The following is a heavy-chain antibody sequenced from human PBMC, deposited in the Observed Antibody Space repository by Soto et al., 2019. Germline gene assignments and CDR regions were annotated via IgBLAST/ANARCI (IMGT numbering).Heavy chain of an antibody. CDR1: GGTFSSYA. CDR3: ARIPLPSWYATYYYVMDV. V-gene: IGHV1-69*13. D-gene: IGHD2-8*01. Sequence: ASVKVSCKASGGTFSSYAISWVRQAPGQGLEWMGGIIPIFGTANYAQKFQGRVTITAEESTSTAYMELSSLRSEDTAVYYCARIPLPSWYATYYYVMDVWGQGNTVTVSS. CDR2: IIPIFGTA. J-gene: IGHJ6*02.